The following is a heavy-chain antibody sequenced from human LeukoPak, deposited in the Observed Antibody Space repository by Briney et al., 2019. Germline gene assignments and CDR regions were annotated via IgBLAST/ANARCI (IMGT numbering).Heavy chain of an antibody. CDR3: ARSGGPGCSSTSCYPSMYYYYYMDV. V-gene: IGHV1-18*01. CDR2: ISAYNGNT. J-gene: IGHJ6*03. D-gene: IGHD2-2*01. Sequence: GASVKVSCKASGYTFTSYGISWVRQAPGQGLEWMGWISAYNGNTNYAQKLQGRVTMTTDTSTSTAYMELSSLRSEDTAVYYCARSGGPGCSSTSCYPSMYYYYYMDVWGKGTTVTVSS. CDR1: GYTFTSYG.